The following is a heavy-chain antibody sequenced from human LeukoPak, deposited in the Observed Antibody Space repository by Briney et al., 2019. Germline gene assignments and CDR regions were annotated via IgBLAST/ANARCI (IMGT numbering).Heavy chain of an antibody. J-gene: IGHJ4*02. Sequence: GGSLRLSCAASGFTFSSYSMNWVRQAPGKGLEWVSSISSSSSYIYYADSVKGRFTISRDNAKNSLYLQMNSLRAEDTAVYYFARVVGYSSCLFDYWGQGALVTVSP. CDR3: ARVVGYSSCLFDY. CDR1: GFTFSSYS. D-gene: IGHD6-19*01. V-gene: IGHV3-21*01. CDR2: ISSSSSYI.